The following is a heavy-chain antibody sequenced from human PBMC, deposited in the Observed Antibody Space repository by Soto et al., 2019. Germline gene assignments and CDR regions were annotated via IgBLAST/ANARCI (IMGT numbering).Heavy chain of an antibody. CDR1: GFTFNNYV. D-gene: IGHD3-16*01. V-gene: IGHV3-23*01. CDR2: ISGNGDTT. Sequence: EVQLLDSGGDLVHHGGSWRLSCGVSGFTFNNYVMGWVRQAPGKGLEWVSGISGNGDTTDYADSVKGRFAISRDNSKNTVYLQMNRLRAEDTALYYCVKGGLIRRFDSWGQGTLVTVSS. CDR3: VKGGLIRRFDS. J-gene: IGHJ4*02.